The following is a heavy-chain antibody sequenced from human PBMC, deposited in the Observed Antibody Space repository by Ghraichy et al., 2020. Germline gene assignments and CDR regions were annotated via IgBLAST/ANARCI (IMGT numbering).Heavy chain of an antibody. CDR3: ARHLYLRPGGMDV. Sequence: SETLSLTCAVYGGSFSGYYWSWIRQPPGKGLEWIGEINHSGSTNYNPSLKSRVTISVDTSKNQFSLKLSSVTAADTAVYYCARHLYLRPGGMDVWGQGTTVTVSS. D-gene: IGHD1-14*01. CDR1: GGSFSGYY. V-gene: IGHV4-34*01. J-gene: IGHJ6*02. CDR2: INHSGST.